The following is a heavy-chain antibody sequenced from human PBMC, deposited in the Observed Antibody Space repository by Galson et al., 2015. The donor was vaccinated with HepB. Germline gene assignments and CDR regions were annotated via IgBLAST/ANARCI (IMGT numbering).Heavy chain of an antibody. Sequence: SLRLSCAASGFTFTTSWMSWVRQAPGKGLEWVATIKQDGSQKFYVDSVKGRFTISRNNAKDSVFLQMSSLRAADTAVYYCARVDNDWLLAYTYTYPKFVSFDYWGQGILVTVSS. CDR3: ARVDNDWLLAYTYTYPKFVSFDY. D-gene: IGHD5-12*01. J-gene: IGHJ4*02. CDR2: IKQDGSQK. CDR1: GFTFTTSW. V-gene: IGHV3-7*03.